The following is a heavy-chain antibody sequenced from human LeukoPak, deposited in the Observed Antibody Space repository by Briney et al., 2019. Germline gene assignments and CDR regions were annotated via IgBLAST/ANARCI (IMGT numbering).Heavy chain of an antibody. CDR3: ASYPAYGMDV. V-gene: IGHV3-48*02. CDR1: GFTFSSYS. CDR2: INNSSTTI. D-gene: IGHD3-16*02. J-gene: IGHJ6*02. Sequence: GGSLRLSCAASGFTFSSYSMNWVRQAPGKGLEWVSYINNSSTTIYYADSVKGRFTISRDNAKNSLYLQMNSLRDEDTAVYYCASYPAYGMDVWGQGTTVTVSS.